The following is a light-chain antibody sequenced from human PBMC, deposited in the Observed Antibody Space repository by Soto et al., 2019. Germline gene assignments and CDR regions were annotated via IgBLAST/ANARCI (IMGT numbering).Light chain of an antibody. CDR1: QSVSSSY. J-gene: IGKJ5*01. V-gene: IGKV3-20*01. Sequence: EIVLTQSPGTLSLSPGERANLSCRASQSVSSSYFAWYQQKPGQAPRLLIYGVSSRATGIPDRFSGSGSGTDFTLTISRLEPEDFAVYYCQHYVNSPPITFGQRTRLEIK. CDR3: QHYVNSPPIT. CDR2: GVS.